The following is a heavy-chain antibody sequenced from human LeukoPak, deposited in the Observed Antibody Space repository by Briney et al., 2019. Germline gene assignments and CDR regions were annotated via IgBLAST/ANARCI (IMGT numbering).Heavy chain of an antibody. CDR2: IIPIFGTA. V-gene: IGHV1-69*13. J-gene: IGHJ6*03. CDR3: ARGRFQHYYYMDV. CDR1: GGTFSSYA. D-gene: IGHD2-21*01. Sequence: GASVKVSCKASGGTFSSYAISWVRQAPGQGLEWMGGIIPIFGTANYAQKFQGRVTITADESTTTGYMTLSSLTSEDTAVYYCARGRFQHYYYMDVWGKGTTVTVSS.